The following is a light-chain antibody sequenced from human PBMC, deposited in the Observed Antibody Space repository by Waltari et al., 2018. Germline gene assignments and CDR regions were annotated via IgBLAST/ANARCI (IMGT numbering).Light chain of an antibody. CDR2: QDR. Sequence: SYELTQPPPVSVSPGQTASIPCPGDQLGDKYVFWVQQKPGQSPVLVIYQDRKRPSGIPERCSGSNSGNTATLTISGTQAMDEADYYCQAWDSSALVVFGGGTKVTVL. J-gene: IGLJ2*01. CDR3: QAWDSSALVV. V-gene: IGLV3-1*01. CDR1: QLGDKY.